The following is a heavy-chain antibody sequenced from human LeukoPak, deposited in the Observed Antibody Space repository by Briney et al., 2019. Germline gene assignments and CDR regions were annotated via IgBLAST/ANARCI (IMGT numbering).Heavy chain of an antibody. CDR3: ARGSGARWEFDY. D-gene: IGHD1-26*01. CDR1: GFTFSSYS. Sequence: GGSLRLSCADSGFTFSSYSMNWVRQAPGKGLEWVSSISSSSSYIYYADSVKGRFTISRDNAKNSLYLQMNSLRAEDTAVYYCARGSGARWEFDYWGQGTLVTVSS. J-gene: IGHJ4*02. V-gene: IGHV3-21*01. CDR2: ISSSSSYI.